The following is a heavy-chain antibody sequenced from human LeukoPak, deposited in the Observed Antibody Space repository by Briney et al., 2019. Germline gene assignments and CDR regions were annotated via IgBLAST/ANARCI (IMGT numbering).Heavy chain of an antibody. J-gene: IGHJ4*02. D-gene: IGHD1-14*01. CDR2: IYNSGST. Sequence: SETLSLTCTVSGGSISSNNYYWGWIRQPPGKGLEWIGSIYNSGSTYYNPSLKSRVTISVDTSKNQFALKLSSVTAADTAVYYCARDRSSYFDYWGQGTLVTVFS. CDR1: GGSISSNNYY. CDR3: ARDRSSYFDY. V-gene: IGHV4-39*01.